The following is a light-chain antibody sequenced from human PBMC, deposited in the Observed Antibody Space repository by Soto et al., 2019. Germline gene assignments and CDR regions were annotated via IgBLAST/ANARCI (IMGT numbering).Light chain of an antibody. CDR1: QGINNH. J-gene: IGKJ3*01. CDR3: LQHNTYPFT. V-gene: IGKV1-17*01. CDR2: AAS. Sequence: DIQMTQSPSSLSASVGDRVTITCRARQGINNHLGWYQQRPGKAPKRLIYAASKLEGGVPSRFSGSGSGTDFTLTISRLQPEDFATYYCLQHNTYPFTFGPGTKVDVK.